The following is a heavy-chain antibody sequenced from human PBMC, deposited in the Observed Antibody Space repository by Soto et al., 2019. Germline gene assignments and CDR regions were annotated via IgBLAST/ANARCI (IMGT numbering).Heavy chain of an antibody. CDR3: AREAEHDYFDY. D-gene: IGHD6-13*01. CDR2: IIPMFDIV. V-gene: IGHV1-69*13. J-gene: IGHJ4*02. Sequence: ASVNVSRKASGGTFGSNAISWVRQAPGQGLEWMGGIIPMFDIVHFAQKFQGRVTITADEFTSTTYMELSSLRSEDTAVYYCAREAEHDYFDYWGQGPPVTVSS. CDR1: GGTFGSNA.